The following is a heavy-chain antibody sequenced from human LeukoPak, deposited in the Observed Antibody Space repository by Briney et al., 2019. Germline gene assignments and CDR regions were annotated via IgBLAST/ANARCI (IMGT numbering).Heavy chain of an antibody. J-gene: IGHJ4*02. CDR1: VYTFTSCD. CDR2: MNPNSGNT. Sequence: ASVTVSFTSSVYTFTSCDINWVRQATGQGLEGMGWMNPNSGNTGYVQSFQGRITMTRDISIGTAYMELSNLTSEDTAIYYCTRGSSGRRDNWGQGTLVTVSA. D-gene: IGHD6-19*01. V-gene: IGHV1-8*01. CDR3: TRGSSGRRDN.